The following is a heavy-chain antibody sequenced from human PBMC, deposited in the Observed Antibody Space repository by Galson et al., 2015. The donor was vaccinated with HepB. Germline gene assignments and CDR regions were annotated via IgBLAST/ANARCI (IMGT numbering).Heavy chain of an antibody. J-gene: IGHJ4*02. V-gene: IGHV2-5*02. CDR2: IYWDDDK. Sequence: PALVNPTQTLTLTCTFSGFSLSTSGVGVGWIRQPPGKALEWLALIYWDDDKRYSPSLKSRLTITKDTSKNQVVLTMTNMDPVDTATYYCAHLTPIMITFGGVGGFDYCGQGTLVTVSS. CDR1: GFSLSTSGVG. D-gene: IGHD3-16*01. CDR3: AHLTPIMITFGGVGGFDY.